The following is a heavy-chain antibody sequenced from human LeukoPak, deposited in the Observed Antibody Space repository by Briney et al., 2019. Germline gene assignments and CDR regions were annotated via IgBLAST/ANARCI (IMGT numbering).Heavy chain of an antibody. J-gene: IGHJ4*02. Sequence: GRSLRLSCAASGFTFSSYGMHWVRQAPGKGLEWVAVISYDGSNKYYADSVEGRFTISRDNSKNTLYLQMNSLRAEDTAVYYCAKDRGYSGYFWGQGTLVTVSS. CDR3: AKDRGYSGYF. V-gene: IGHV3-30*18. CDR2: ISYDGSNK. D-gene: IGHD5-12*01. CDR1: GFTFSSYG.